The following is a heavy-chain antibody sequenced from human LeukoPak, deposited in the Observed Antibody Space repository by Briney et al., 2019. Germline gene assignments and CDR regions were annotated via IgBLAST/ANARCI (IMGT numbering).Heavy chain of an antibody. CDR2: ISSSSSYI. CDR3: AKGRETHVVVTDFDF. Sequence: GGSLRLSCAASGFTFSSYSMNWVRQAPGKGLEWVSSISSSSSYIYYADSVKGRFTISRDNSKNTMFLQMNSLRAEDTAVYYCAKGRETHVVVTDFDFWGQGTLVTVSS. D-gene: IGHD2-21*02. J-gene: IGHJ4*02. V-gene: IGHV3-21*04. CDR1: GFTFSSYS.